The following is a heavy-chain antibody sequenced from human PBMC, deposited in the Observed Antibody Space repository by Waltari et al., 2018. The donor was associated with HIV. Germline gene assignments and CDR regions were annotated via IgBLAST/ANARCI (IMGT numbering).Heavy chain of an antibody. V-gene: IGHV3-7*01. J-gene: IGHJ4*02. CDR1: GFTFSRSW. CDR3: ARRQQLTD. D-gene: IGHD6-13*01. CDR2: IKEDGSEI. Sequence: EVRLVESGGGLVQPGGSLRLSGAASGFTFSRSWMTWVRQAPGKGLEWVANIKEDGSEIHYVDSVKGRFTISRDNAKNSLYLQMNSLRAEDTAVYYCARRQQLTDWGQGTLVTVSS.